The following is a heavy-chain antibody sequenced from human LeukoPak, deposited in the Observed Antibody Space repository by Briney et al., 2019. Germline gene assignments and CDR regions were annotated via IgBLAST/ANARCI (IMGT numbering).Heavy chain of an antibody. CDR2: VYYSGST. V-gene: IGHV4-59*08. Sequence: SETLSLTCTVSGGSISSYYWSWIRQPPGKGLEWIAYVYYSGSTSYNPSLESRVSISVDTSKNQFSLKLSSATAADTAVYYCARASMVRRVIAESYFDYWGQGTLVTVSS. CDR3: ARASMVRRVIAESYFDY. J-gene: IGHJ4*02. CDR1: GGSISSYY. D-gene: IGHD3-10*01.